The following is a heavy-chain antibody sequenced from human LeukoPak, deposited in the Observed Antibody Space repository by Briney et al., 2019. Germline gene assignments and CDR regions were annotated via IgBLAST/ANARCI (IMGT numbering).Heavy chain of an antibody. CDR1: GYTFTGYY. Sequence: ASVKVSCKASGYTFTGYYMHWVLQAPGQGLEWMGRINPNSGGTNYAQKFQGRFTMTRDTSISTAYMELSRLRSDDTAVYYCARVGVIYDFWSGPRYWGQGTLVTVSS. CDR3: ARVGVIYDFWSGPRY. J-gene: IGHJ4*02. D-gene: IGHD3-3*01. V-gene: IGHV1-2*06. CDR2: INPNSGGT.